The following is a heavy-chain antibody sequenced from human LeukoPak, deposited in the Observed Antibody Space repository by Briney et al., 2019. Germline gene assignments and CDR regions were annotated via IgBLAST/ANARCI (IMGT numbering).Heavy chain of an antibody. J-gene: IGHJ6*02. Sequence: PSETLSLTCTVSGGSISSGGYYWSWIRQHPGKGLEWIGYIYYSGSTYYNPSLKSRVTISVDTSKNQFSLKLSSVTAADTAVYYCARDSLGHDFWSGYYPESDYYGMDVWGQGTTVTVSS. V-gene: IGHV4-31*03. D-gene: IGHD3-3*01. CDR1: GGSISSGGYY. CDR2: IYYSGST. CDR3: ARDSLGHDFWSGYYPESDYYGMDV.